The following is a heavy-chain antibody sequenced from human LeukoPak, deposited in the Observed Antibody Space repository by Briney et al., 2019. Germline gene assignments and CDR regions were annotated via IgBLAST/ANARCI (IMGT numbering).Heavy chain of an antibody. CDR3: ARSYYDILTGYPKNNWFDP. Sequence: GRSLRLSCAASGFTFSSYAMHWVRQAPGKGLEWVAVISYDGSNKYYADSVKGRFTISRDNSKNTLYLQMNSLRSEDTAVYYCARSYYDILTGYPKNNWFDPWGQGTLVTVSS. J-gene: IGHJ5*02. CDR2: ISYDGSNK. V-gene: IGHV3-30-3*01. D-gene: IGHD3-9*01. CDR1: GFTFSSYA.